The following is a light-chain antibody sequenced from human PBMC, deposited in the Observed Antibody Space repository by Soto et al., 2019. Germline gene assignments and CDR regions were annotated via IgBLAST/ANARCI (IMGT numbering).Light chain of an antibody. J-gene: IGKJ4*01. Sequence: EIVMTQSPATLSVSPGERATLSCRASQSVSNNLAWYQQKPGQAPRLLLYGASTRAAGLPSRFSGSGSGTEFTHTISSLQSEAVALFYCQQYTGWPLTFSGGTKVEIK. CDR3: QQYTGWPLT. CDR2: GAS. V-gene: IGKV3-15*01. CDR1: QSVSNN.